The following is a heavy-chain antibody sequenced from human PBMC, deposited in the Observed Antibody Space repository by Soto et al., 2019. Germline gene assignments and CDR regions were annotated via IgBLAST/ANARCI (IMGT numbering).Heavy chain of an antibody. V-gene: IGHV1-18*01. D-gene: IGHD1-26*01. CDR1: GYTFTSYG. CDR2: ISAYNGNT. J-gene: IGHJ4*01. Sequence: QVQLVQSGAEVKKPGASVKVSCKASGYTFTSYGISWVRQAPGQGLEWMGWISAYNGNTNYAQKLQGRVTMTTDTSRSTAYVELRRVRSEDRAVYYCARDGVGATEFGYWGQGTLVTLSS. CDR3: ARDGVGATEFGY.